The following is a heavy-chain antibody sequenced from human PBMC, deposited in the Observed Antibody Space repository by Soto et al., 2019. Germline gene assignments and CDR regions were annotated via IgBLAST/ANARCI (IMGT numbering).Heavy chain of an antibody. J-gene: IGHJ6*03. Sequence: GESLKISCKGSGYSFTSYWIGWVRQMPGKGLEWMGIIYPGDSDTRYSPSFQGQVTISADKSISTAYLQWSSLKASDTAMYYCARHPPSYGSGSYLHYYMDVWGKGTTVTVSS. V-gene: IGHV5-51*01. CDR1: GYSFTSYW. CDR2: IYPGDSDT. D-gene: IGHD3-10*01. CDR3: ARHPPSYGSGSYLHYYMDV.